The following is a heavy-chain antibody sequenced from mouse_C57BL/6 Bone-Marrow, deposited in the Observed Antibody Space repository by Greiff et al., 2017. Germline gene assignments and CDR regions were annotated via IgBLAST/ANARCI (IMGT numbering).Heavy chain of an antibody. CDR3: ASPGVPFAY. V-gene: IGHV1-7*01. CDR1: GYTFTSYW. CDR2: INPSSGYT. J-gene: IGHJ3*01. Sequence: QVQLQQPGAELVRPGSSVKLSCKASGYTFTSYWMDWVKQRPGQGLEWIGYINPSSGYTKYNQKFKDKATLTVDKSSSSGYMQLSSLTYEDSAVXYCASPGVPFAYWGQGTLVTVSA. D-gene: IGHD5-1*01.